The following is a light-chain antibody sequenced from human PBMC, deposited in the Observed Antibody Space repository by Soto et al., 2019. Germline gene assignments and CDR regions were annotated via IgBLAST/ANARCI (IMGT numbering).Light chain of an antibody. CDR1: SGSVSTSYY. J-gene: IGLJ3*02. CDR2: STN. V-gene: IGLV8-61*01. CDR3: VLYMGSGFWV. Sequence: QAVVTQEPSFSVSPGGTVTLTCGLSSGSVSTSYYPSWYQQTPGQAPRTLIYSTNTRSSGVPDRFSGSILGNQAALTITWAQADDESDYYCVLYMGSGFWVFGGGTKLTVL.